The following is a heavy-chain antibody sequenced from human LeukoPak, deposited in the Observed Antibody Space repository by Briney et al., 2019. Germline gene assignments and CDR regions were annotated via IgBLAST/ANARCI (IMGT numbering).Heavy chain of an antibody. CDR1: GFTLSSYW. Sequence: GGSLRLSCAASGFTLSSYWMSWVRQAPGKGLEWVANTNKDGSEKYYVDSVKGRFTISRDNAKTSLFLQLNSLRAEDTAVYYCAAIHRDYWGQGTLVTVSS. CDR3: AAIHRDY. J-gene: IGHJ4*02. V-gene: IGHV3-7*05. CDR2: TNKDGSEK.